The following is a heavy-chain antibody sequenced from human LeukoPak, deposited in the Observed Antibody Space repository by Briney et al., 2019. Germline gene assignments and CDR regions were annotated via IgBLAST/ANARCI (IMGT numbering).Heavy chain of an antibody. CDR1: GITFSSYA. Sequence: GGSLRLSCAASGITFSSYAMSWVRQAPGKGLEWVSGISGSGDSTYFADSVEGRFTISRDNSKNTLYMQMNTLRVEDTAVYYCARNLDDPFDIWGQGTMVTVSS. V-gene: IGHV3-23*01. CDR2: ISGSGDST. J-gene: IGHJ3*02. CDR3: ARNLDDPFDI.